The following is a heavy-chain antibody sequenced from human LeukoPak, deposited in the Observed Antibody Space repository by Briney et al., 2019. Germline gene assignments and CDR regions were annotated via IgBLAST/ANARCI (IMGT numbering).Heavy chain of an antibody. CDR1: GYTFTSYG. Sequence: ASVKVSCKASGYTFTSYGISWVRQAPGQGLEWMGWISAYNGNTNYAQKLQGRVTMTTDTSTSTAYMELRSLRSDDTAVYYCARGLPPEPDYYYYYMDVWGKGTTVTVSS. CDR2: ISAYNGNT. J-gene: IGHJ6*03. V-gene: IGHV1-18*01. CDR3: ARGLPPEPDYYYYYMDV.